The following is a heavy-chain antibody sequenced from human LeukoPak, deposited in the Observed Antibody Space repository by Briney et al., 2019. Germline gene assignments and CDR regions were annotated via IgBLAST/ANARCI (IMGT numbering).Heavy chain of an antibody. D-gene: IGHD3/OR15-3a*01. CDR1: AFTVSRNY. CDR2: IYDDDST. Sequence: GSLRLSCVASAFTVSRNYMSWVRQAPGKGLEWVSVIYDDDSTYYADSVKGRFTISSDNYKNTVYLQMNRLRVEDTALYYCAGTTAGLFNWFDPWGQGTLVTVSS. V-gene: IGHV3-66*02. J-gene: IGHJ5*02. CDR3: AGTTAGLFNWFDP.